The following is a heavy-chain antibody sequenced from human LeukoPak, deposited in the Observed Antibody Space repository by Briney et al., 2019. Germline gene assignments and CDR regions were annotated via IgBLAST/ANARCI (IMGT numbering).Heavy chain of an antibody. Sequence: GGSLRLSCAASGFTFSSYSMNWVRQAPGKGLEWVSSISSSSSYIYYADSVKGRFTISRDNAKNSLYLRMNSLRAEDTAVYYCARAPSNYGSGSIEGDYWGQGTLVTVSS. D-gene: IGHD3-10*01. CDR1: GFTFSSYS. CDR3: ARAPSNYGSGSIEGDY. J-gene: IGHJ4*02. V-gene: IGHV3-21*01. CDR2: ISSSSSYI.